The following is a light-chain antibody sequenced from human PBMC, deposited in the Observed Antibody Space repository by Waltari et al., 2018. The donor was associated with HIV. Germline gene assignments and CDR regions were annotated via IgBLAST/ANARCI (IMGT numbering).Light chain of an antibody. V-gene: IGLV1-47*01. CDR2: RNN. J-gene: IGLJ2*01. CDR1: SSNIGNNH. CDR3: AAWDDSLSGV. Sequence: QSVLTQPPSASGTPRQRVTISCSGGSSNIGNNHVYWYQQLPGTDPKLLIYRNNQRPSGVPDRFSGSKSGTSASLVISVLRSEDEADYYCAAWDDSLSGVFGGGTKVTVL.